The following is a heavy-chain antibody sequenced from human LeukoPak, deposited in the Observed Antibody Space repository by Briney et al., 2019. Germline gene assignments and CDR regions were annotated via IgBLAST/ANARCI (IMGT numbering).Heavy chain of an antibody. CDR1: GGSISSYY. J-gene: IGHJ6*02. CDR3: ARLQDYGDYVDGMDV. Sequence: SETLSLTCTVSGGSISSYYWSWIRQPPGKGLEWIGYIYYSGSTNYNPSLKSRVTISVDTSKNQFSLKLSSVTAADTAVYYCARLQDYGDYVDGMDVWGQGTTVTVSS. CDR2: IYYSGST. V-gene: IGHV4-59*08. D-gene: IGHD4-17*01.